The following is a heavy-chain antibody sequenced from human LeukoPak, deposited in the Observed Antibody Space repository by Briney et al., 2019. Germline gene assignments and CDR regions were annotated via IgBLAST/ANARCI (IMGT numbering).Heavy chain of an antibody. CDR3: ARYRVAAARPSPFDI. CDR1: GVYINGYY. D-gene: IGHD6-13*01. J-gene: IGHJ3*02. CDR2: IFTSAST. V-gene: IGHV4-4*07. Sequence: PSETLSLTCTVSGVYINGYYWSWIRERAGKGREWIGLIFTSASTNYHPSLESRVTMSVDTSKNQFSLKLSSVTAADTAVYYCARYRVAAARPSPFDIWGQGTRVTVSS.